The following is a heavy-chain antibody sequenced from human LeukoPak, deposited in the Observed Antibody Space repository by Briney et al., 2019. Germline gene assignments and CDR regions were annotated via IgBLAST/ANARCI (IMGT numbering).Heavy chain of an antibody. CDR1: GGTFSSYA. Sequence: SVKVSCKASGGTFSSYAISWVRQAPGQGLEWMGGIIPIFGTANYAQKFQGRVTITTDESTSTAYMEPSSLRSEDTAVYYCARDYYGSGSYYNGGFDPWGQGTLVTVSS. D-gene: IGHD3-10*01. J-gene: IGHJ5*02. CDR3: ARDYYGSGSYYNGGFDP. CDR2: IIPIFGTA. V-gene: IGHV1-69*05.